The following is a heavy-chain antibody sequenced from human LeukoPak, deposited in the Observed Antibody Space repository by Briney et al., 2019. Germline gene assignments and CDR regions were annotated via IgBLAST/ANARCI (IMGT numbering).Heavy chain of an antibody. V-gene: IGHV4-34*01. CDR3: ARRYGYSSSSRHLYFDY. Sequence: GSLRLSCAASGFTFSSYSMNWVRQPPGKGLEWIGEINHSGSTNYNPSLKSRVTISVDTSKNQFSLKLSSVTAADTAVYYCARRYGYSSSSRHLYFDYWGQGTLVTVSS. J-gene: IGHJ4*02. D-gene: IGHD6-6*01. CDR2: INHSGST. CDR1: GFTFSSYS.